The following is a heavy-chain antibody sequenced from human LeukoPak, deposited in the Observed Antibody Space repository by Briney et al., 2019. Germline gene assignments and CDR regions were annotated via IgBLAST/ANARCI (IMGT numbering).Heavy chain of an antibody. CDR2: ISSSSNYI. D-gene: IGHD5-12*01. CDR3: ARAGIVATIVMFDY. Sequence: GGSLRLSCAASGFXVSSYSMNWVRQAPGKGLEWVSSISSSSNYIYYADSVKGRFTISRDNAKKSLFLQMNSLRAEDTAVYYCARAGIVATIVMFDYWGQGTLVTVSS. CDR1: GFXVSSYS. V-gene: IGHV3-21*01. J-gene: IGHJ4*02.